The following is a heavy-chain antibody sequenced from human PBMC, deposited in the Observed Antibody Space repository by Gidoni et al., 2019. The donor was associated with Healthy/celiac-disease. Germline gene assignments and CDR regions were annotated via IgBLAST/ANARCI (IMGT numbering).Heavy chain of an antibody. V-gene: IGHV3-9*01. J-gene: IGHJ6*02. CDR2: ISWNSGSI. CDR1: GFTFDDYA. CDR3: AKDIMATGGQWLVLGNYYYGMDV. D-gene: IGHD6-19*01. Sequence: EVQLVESGGGLVQPGRSLRLSCAASGFTFDDYAIHWVRQAPGKGREWVSGISWNSGSIGYADAVKGRFTISRDNAKNSLYLQMNSLRAEDTALYYCAKDIMATGGQWLVLGNYYYGMDVWGQGTTVTVSS.